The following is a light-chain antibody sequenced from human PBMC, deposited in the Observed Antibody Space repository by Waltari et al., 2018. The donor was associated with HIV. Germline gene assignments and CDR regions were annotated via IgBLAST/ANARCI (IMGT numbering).Light chain of an antibody. CDR3: ASYTINSTGG. CDR2: DVN. Sequence: QSALSQPASVSASPGQSVAISCSGSPSDIGRYNYVSWYQQHPDKTPRLILFDVNNRPSGISVLFSGSKSGTTASRTISTVETDDEAVYYCASYTINSTGGFGSGTKLTVL. V-gene: IGLV2-14*03. J-gene: IGLJ1*01. CDR1: PSDIGRYNY.